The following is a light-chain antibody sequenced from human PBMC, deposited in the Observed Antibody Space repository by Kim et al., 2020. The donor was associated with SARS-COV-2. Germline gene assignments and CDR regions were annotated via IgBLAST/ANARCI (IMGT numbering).Light chain of an antibody. J-gene: IGKJ2*01. CDR2: GAS. CDR1: HTVTSSY. Sequence: LSPVERATLACRASHTVTSSYLAWYQHKPGQAPRLLIYGASRRATGISDRFSGSGSGTDFTLTISRLEPEDFAVYYCQQYGSSPQTFGQGTKLEI. V-gene: IGKV3-20*01. CDR3: QQYGSSPQT.